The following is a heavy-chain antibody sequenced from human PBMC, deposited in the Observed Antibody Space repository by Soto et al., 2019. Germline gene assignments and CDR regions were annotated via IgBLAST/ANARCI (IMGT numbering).Heavy chain of an antibody. D-gene: IGHD3-3*01. V-gene: IGHV1-69*13. CDR3: ARGTRITIVGAKASYGMDV. CDR2: IIPIFGTA. Sequence: ASVKVSCKASGGTFSSYAISWVRQAPGQGLEWMGGIIPIFGTANYAQKFQGRVTITADESTSTAYMELSSLRSEDTAVYYCARGTRITIVGAKASYGMDVWGQGTTVTVSS. CDR1: GGTFSSYA. J-gene: IGHJ6*02.